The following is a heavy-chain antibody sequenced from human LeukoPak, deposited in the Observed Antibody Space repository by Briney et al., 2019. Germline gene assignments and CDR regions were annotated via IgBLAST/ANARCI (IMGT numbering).Heavy chain of an antibody. CDR2: INWDGGIT. Sequence: PGGSLRLSCAASGFSFDDYAIHWVRQVPGKGPEWVSLINWDGGITYADSVKGRFTISRDNSKNSLYLQMNSLRVEDTALYYCAKDARGSYWGYFDYWGQGTLVTVSS. D-gene: IGHD1-26*01. V-gene: IGHV3-43D*03. CDR1: GFSFDDYA. J-gene: IGHJ4*02. CDR3: AKDARGSYWGYFDY.